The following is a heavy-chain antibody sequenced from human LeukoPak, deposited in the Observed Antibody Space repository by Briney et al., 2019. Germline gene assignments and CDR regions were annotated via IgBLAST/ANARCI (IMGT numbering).Heavy chain of an antibody. V-gene: IGHV4-59*08. CDR1: GDFIGSVS. CDR3: ARLAFYYDRGGPADWYFDL. D-gene: IGHD3-22*01. Sequence: SETLSLTCTVSGDFIGSVSWSWIRQPPGKGLECIGSLFHSGDTNYSPSLKSRLTISVDTSKKQLSLKLKSVTAADTAVYYCARLAFYYDRGGPADWYFDLWGRGTLVTVSS. CDR2: LFHSGDT. J-gene: IGHJ2*01.